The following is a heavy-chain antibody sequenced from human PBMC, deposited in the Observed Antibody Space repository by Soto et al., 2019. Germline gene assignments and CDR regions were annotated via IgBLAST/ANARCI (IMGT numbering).Heavy chain of an antibody. D-gene: IGHD1-26*01. CDR3: AGDAEWATIPLDF. Sequence: QVQLVQSGAEVKKPGASVKVSCKASGYTFTKYIIHWVRQAPGQRLEWMGWINAGNGNTRYSQNLRGRVSFTRDSSASTAYMKLSSLRSEDTAIFYCAGDAEWATIPLDFWGQGTLVTVSS. J-gene: IGHJ4*02. CDR2: INAGNGNT. CDR1: GYTFTKYI. V-gene: IGHV1-3*01.